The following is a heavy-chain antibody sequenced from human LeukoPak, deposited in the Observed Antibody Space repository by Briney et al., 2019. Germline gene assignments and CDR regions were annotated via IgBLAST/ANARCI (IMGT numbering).Heavy chain of an antibody. CDR3: AKDSYGGNSGWFDP. D-gene: IGHD4-23*01. CDR2: ISWNSGSI. Sequence: PGGSLRLSCAASGFTFDDYAMHWVRQAPGKGLEWVSGISWNSGSIGYADSVKGRLTISRDNAKNSLYLQMNSLRAEDTALYYCAKDSYGGNSGWFDPWGQGTLVTVSS. V-gene: IGHV3-9*01. J-gene: IGHJ5*02. CDR1: GFTFDDYA.